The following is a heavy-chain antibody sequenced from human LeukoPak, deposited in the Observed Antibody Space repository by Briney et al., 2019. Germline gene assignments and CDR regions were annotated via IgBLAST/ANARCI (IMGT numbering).Heavy chain of an antibody. V-gene: IGHV3-33*08. CDR2: IWYGGSNK. CDR3: TSGMAFTNYYYYGMDV. D-gene: IGHD5-24*01. J-gene: IGHJ6*02. Sequence: PGGSLRLSCAASGFTFSSYGMHWVRQAPGKGLGWVAVIWYGGSNKYYADSVKGRFTISRDNSKNTLYLQMNSLKTEDTAVYYCTSGMAFTNYYYYGMDVWGQGTTVTVSS. CDR1: GFTFSSYG.